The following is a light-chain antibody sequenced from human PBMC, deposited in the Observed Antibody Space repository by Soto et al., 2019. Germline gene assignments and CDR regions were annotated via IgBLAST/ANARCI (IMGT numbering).Light chain of an antibody. CDR2: DAS. CDR1: QTISSY. V-gene: IGKV1-39*01. CDR3: QQSYNNPWT. Sequence: DIQVTQSPSSLSASVGDRVTITCRSSQTISSYLNWYQQKPGKAPKLLIYDASSLQSGVPSRFSGSGSGTDFTLTISSLQPEDFATYYCQQSYNNPWTFGQGTKVEIK. J-gene: IGKJ1*01.